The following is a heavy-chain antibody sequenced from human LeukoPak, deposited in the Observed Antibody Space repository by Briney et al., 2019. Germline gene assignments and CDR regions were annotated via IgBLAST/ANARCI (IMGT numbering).Heavy chain of an antibody. J-gene: IGHJ4*02. CDR1: GFTFSNYA. V-gene: IGHV3-30*01. Sequence: PGKSLRLSCAASGFTFSNYAMHWVRQAPGKGLEWVSLISSGGTYEYYADSVKGRFTISRDNSKNTLYLQLNSLRAEDTAVYYCARVSWSGDRSLDYWGQGTLVTVSS. CDR2: ISSGGTYE. D-gene: IGHD3-3*01. CDR3: ARVSWSGDRSLDY.